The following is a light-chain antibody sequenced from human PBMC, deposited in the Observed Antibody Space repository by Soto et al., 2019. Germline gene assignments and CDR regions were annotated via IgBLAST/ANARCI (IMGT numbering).Light chain of an antibody. V-gene: IGKV3-11*01. CDR1: QSISSY. Sequence: IMLTQSPATLSLSPGERATLSCRASQSISSYLAWHQQKPGQAPRLLIYDGSNRATGIPARFSGSGSGTDFTLTISSLEPEDFAVYYCQQRSNWPSFGGGTKVEIK. CDR2: DGS. J-gene: IGKJ4*01. CDR3: QQRSNWPS.